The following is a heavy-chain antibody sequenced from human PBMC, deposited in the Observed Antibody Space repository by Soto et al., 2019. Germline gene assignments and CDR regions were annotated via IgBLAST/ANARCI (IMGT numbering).Heavy chain of an antibody. CDR1: GFTFSDYY. Sequence: GGSLRLSCAASGFTFSDYYMSWIRQAPGKGLEWVSYISSSSSYTNYADSVKGRFTISRDNAKNSLYLQMNSLRAEDTAVYYCARGHNWNYGLYYYYGMDVWGQGTTVTVSS. CDR3: ARGHNWNYGLYYYYGMDV. V-gene: IGHV3-11*06. CDR2: ISSSSSYT. D-gene: IGHD1-7*01. J-gene: IGHJ6*02.